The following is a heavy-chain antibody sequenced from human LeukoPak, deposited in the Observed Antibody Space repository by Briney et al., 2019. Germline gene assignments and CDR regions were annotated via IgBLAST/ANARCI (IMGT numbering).Heavy chain of an antibody. CDR2: IWYDGTNT. Sequence: GGSLRLSCAASGFTFRSYGMHWVRQAPGKGLEWVAVIWYDGTNTYYADSVKGRFTISRDNSKNTLYLQMNSLRAEDTAVYYCAREFCSGGSCYPDAFDIWGQGTMVTVSS. J-gene: IGHJ3*02. CDR3: AREFCSGGSCYPDAFDI. V-gene: IGHV3-33*01. D-gene: IGHD2-15*01. CDR1: GFTFRSYG.